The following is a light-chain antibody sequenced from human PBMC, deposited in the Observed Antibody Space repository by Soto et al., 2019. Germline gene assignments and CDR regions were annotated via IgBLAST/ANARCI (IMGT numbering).Light chain of an antibody. V-gene: IGKV1-5*03. Sequence: DIQMTQSPSTLSASVGDRVTITCRAGQSISNLLAWYQQKSGRAPKLLIYKATILQSGVPSRFSGSGSGTEFTHTISILQHDDFANYYCQCYHTVSRTFGQGTKVEVK. CDR1: QSISNL. CDR2: KAT. J-gene: IGKJ1*01. CDR3: QCYHTVSRT.